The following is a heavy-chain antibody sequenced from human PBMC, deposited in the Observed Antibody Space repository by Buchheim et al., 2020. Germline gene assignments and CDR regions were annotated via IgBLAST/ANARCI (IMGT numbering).Heavy chain of an antibody. V-gene: IGHV1-2*06. Sequence: QVHLVQSGAELKKPGASVEVSCKVSGYTFTAYPIHWVRQAPGQGLEWMGRVRPNSGDTTYAEKFQGRLIFTTDTSVTTAFMELSGLTSDDTAVYYCARDWYDFWAGYYFDLWGQGTL. D-gene: IGHD3-3*01. CDR2: VRPNSGDT. J-gene: IGHJ5*02. CDR1: GYTFTAYP. CDR3: ARDWYDFWAGYYFDL.